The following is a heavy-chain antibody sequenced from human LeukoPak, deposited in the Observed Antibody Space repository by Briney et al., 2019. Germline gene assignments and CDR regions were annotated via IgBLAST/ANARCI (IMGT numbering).Heavy chain of an antibody. CDR3: AKGQYSGSTYYFDY. D-gene: IGHD1-26*01. CDR2: IKHDGSEQ. Sequence: GGSLRLSCAASGFTFRSYWTSWVRQAPGKGLEWVANIKHDGSEQYYVDSVKGRFTLSRDNPKNSLYLQMNSLRAEDTAVYYCAKGQYSGSTYYFDYWGQGILVIVSS. J-gene: IGHJ4*02. V-gene: IGHV3-7*01. CDR1: GFTFRSYW.